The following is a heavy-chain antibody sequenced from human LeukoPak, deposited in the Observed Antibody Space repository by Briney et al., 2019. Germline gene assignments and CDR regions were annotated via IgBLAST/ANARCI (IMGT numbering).Heavy chain of an antibody. Sequence: PGRSLRLSCAASGFTFSSYGMHWVRQAPGKGLEWVAVISYDGSNKYYADSVKGRFTISRDNSKNTLYLQMNSLRAEDTAVYYCAKDSMWYYYDSSGYLFDYWGQGTLVTVSS. V-gene: IGHV3-30*18. D-gene: IGHD3-22*01. CDR2: ISYDGSNK. J-gene: IGHJ4*02. CDR1: GFTFSSYG. CDR3: AKDSMWYYYDSSGYLFDY.